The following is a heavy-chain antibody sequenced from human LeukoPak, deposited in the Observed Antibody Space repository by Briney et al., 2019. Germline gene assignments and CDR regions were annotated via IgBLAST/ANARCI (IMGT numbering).Heavy chain of an antibody. D-gene: IGHD5-18*01. CDR1: GFTFSSYG. CDR3: ARGPWLVSDITSFDY. Sequence: GGSLRLSCAASGFTFSSYGMHWVRQAPGKGLEWVAVISYDGSNKYYADSVKGRFTISRDNSKNTLYLQMNSLRHEDTAVYYCARGPWLVSDITSFDYWGQGTLVTVSS. J-gene: IGHJ4*02. CDR2: ISYDGSNK. V-gene: IGHV3-30*03.